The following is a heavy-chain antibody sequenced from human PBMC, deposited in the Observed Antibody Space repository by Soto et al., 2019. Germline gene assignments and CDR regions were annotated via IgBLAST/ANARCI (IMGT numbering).Heavy chain of an antibody. CDR2: ISANNGNT. V-gene: IGHV1-18*01. CDR1: GYTFTSYG. Sequence: QVQRVQSGAEVKKPGASVKVSCKASGYTFTSYGISWVRQAPGQGLEWMGWISANNGNTNYAQKFQGRVTITTDTSTSTANMEVRTLRSDDTAVYYCARDGGYSGSYWGQGTLVTVSS. CDR3: ARDGGYSGSY. D-gene: IGHD1-26*01. J-gene: IGHJ4*02.